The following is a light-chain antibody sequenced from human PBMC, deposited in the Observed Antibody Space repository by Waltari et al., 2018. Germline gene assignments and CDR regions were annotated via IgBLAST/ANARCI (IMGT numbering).Light chain of an antibody. J-gene: IGLJ3*02. CDR2: EVS. V-gene: IGLV2-14*01. CDR1: SRDVGGYNY. Sequence: QSALTQPASVSGSPGQSITISCHGTSRDVGGYNYVSWYQQHPGKAPKLMIYEVSNRPSGVSNRFSGSKSGNTASLTISGLQAEDEADYYCSSYTSSSRVFGGGTKLTVL. CDR3: SSYTSSSRV.